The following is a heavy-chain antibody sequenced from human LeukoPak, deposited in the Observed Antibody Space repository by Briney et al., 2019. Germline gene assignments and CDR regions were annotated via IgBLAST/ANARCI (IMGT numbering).Heavy chain of an antibody. D-gene: IGHD2-2*02. CDR2: IKQDGSDK. Sequence: GGSLRLSCEVSGFTFSDYWMNWVRQAPGKGLEWVASIKQDGSDKSYVDSVKGRFTISRDNAKNSLYRQLSSLRAEDTAVYYCAKDLRVPAAIPGWFDPWGQGTLVTVSS. V-gene: IGHV3-7*01. J-gene: IGHJ5*02. CDR3: AKDLRVPAAIPGWFDP. CDR1: GFTFSDYW.